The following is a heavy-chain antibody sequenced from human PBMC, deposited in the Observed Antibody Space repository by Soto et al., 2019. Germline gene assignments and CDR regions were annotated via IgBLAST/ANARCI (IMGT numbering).Heavy chain of an antibody. V-gene: IGHV3-33*01. CDR2: IWYDGSNK. J-gene: IGHJ5*02. Sequence: PGGSLRLSCAASGFTFSSYGMHWVRQAPGKGLEWVAVIWYDGSNKYYADSVKGRFTISRDNSKNTLYLQMNSLRAEDTAVYYCARDSLSSNWFDPWGQGTLVTVSS. CDR3: ARDSLSSNWFDP. CDR1: GFTFSSYG. D-gene: IGHD1-26*01.